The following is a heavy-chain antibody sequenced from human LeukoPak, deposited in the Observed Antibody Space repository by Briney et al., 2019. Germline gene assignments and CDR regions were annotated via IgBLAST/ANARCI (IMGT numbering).Heavy chain of an antibody. J-gene: IGHJ2*01. V-gene: IGHV4-61*01. CDR1: GGSVSSPTYY. CDR2: IYYSGIA. D-gene: IGHD2-21*02. CDR3: ARRLTYCGGDCYRGHFDL. Sequence: SETLSLTCSVSGGSVSSPTYYWTWIRQPPGKGLEWIGYIYYSGIANYNPSLTSRVTMSVDTSKNQFSLTLSSVTAADTAAYYCARRLTYCGGDCYRGHFDLWGRGTLVSVSS.